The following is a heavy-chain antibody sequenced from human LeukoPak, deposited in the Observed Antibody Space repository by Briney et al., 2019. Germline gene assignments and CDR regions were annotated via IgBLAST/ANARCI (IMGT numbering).Heavy chain of an antibody. CDR3: ARDGVYNWNGGHVADYYGMDV. CDR1: GYTFTSYG. V-gene: IGHV1-18*01. Sequence: ASVKVSCKASGYTFTSYGISWVRQAPGQGLEWMGWISAYNGNTNYAQKLQGRVTMTTDTSTSTAYMELRSLRSDDTAVYYCARDGVYNWNGGHVADYYGMDVWGQGTTVTVSS. J-gene: IGHJ6*02. D-gene: IGHD1-1*01. CDR2: ISAYNGNT.